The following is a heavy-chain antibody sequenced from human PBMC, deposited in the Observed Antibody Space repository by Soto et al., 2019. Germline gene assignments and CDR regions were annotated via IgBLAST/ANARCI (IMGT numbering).Heavy chain of an antibody. V-gene: IGHV4-39*01. Sequence: QVQLQESGPGLVKPSETLSLTCTVSGGSISSSSYSLGWIRQPPGKGLEWIGSIFYSGSTYYKPSLQSRVTISVDTYTNQCSLKLRSVTAADTAVYYWARMVRGIVITYYYMDGWGKVTTVTVSS. CDR3: ARMVRGIVITYYYMDG. CDR1: GGSISSSSYS. D-gene: IGHD1-20*01. CDR2: IFYSGST. J-gene: IGHJ6*03.